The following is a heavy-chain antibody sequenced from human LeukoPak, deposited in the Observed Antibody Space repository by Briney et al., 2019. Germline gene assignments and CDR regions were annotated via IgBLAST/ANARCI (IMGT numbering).Heavy chain of an antibody. CDR1: GFTFSSYA. CDR3: AKDGLETAAGRFDY. Sequence: GGSLRLSCAASGFTFSSYAMSWVRQAPGKGLEWVSAIRGSGGSTHYADSVKGRCTISRDNSKNTLYLQMNSLRAEDTAVYYCAKDGLETAAGRFDYWGQGTLVTVSP. J-gene: IGHJ4*02. V-gene: IGHV3-23*01. CDR2: IRGSGGST. D-gene: IGHD6-13*01.